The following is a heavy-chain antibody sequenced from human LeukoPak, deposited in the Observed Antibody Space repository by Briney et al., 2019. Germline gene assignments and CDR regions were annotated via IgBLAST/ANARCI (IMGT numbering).Heavy chain of an antibody. J-gene: IGHJ4*02. CDR1: GFTFSNYS. D-gene: IGHD6-6*01. Sequence: GGSLRLSCAASGFTFSNYSMQWVRQAPGKGLDWVAVISYTGNTKYYVDSVKGRFTISRDNSKNTLYLQMNSLRAEDTAVYYCVKERDEYSSSSSDYWGQGTLVTVSS. CDR2: ISYTGNTK. V-gene: IGHV3-30*18. CDR3: VKERDEYSSSSSDY.